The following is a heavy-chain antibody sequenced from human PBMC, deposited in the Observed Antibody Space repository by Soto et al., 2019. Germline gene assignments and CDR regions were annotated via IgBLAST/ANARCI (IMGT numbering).Heavy chain of an antibody. CDR3: ARDRSSSWYAQPYYYYGMDV. CDR1: GFTFSSYG. D-gene: IGHD6-13*01. Sequence: GGSLRLSCAASGFTFSSYGMHWARQAPGKGLEWVAVIWYDGSNKYYADSVKGRFTISRDNSKNTLYLQMNSLRAEDTAVYYCARDRSSSWYAQPYYYYGMDVWGQGTTVTVSS. CDR2: IWYDGSNK. V-gene: IGHV3-33*01. J-gene: IGHJ6*02.